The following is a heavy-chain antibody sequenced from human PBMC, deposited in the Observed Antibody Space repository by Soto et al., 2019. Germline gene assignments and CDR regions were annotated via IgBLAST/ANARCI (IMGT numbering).Heavy chain of an antibody. CDR2: ISTYNGNT. D-gene: IGHD6-19*01. CDR3: ARYGYSSGWYLGTGMDV. J-gene: IGHJ6*02. CDR1: GYSFSDYG. V-gene: IGHV1-18*04. Sequence: QVQLVQSGAEVKKPGASLKVSCQASGYSFSDYGIAWVRQAPGQGLAWVGWISTYNGNTNYAQKFQGRVNMTTDTSANTAYMELRSLRSDDTAMYYCARYGYSSGWYLGTGMDVWGQGTPVTVSS.